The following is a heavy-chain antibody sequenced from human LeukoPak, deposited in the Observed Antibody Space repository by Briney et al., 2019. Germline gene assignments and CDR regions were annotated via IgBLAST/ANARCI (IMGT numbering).Heavy chain of an antibody. Sequence: SETLSLTCTVSGGSISSYYWSWIRQPPGKGLEWIGYIYYSGSTNYNPSLKSRVTISVDTSKNQFSLKLSSVTAADTAVYYCARHSPRVVRGNWFDPWGQGTLVTVSS. V-gene: IGHV4-59*08. J-gene: IGHJ5*02. D-gene: IGHD3-10*01. CDR2: IYYSGST. CDR3: ARHSPRVVRGNWFDP. CDR1: GGSISSYY.